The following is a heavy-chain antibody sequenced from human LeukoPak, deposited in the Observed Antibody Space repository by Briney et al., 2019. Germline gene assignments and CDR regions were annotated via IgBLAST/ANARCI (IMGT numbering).Heavy chain of an antibody. V-gene: IGHV1-69*05. CDR3: ARVACSGGSCYFEYFQH. CDR2: IIPILGTA. Sequence: SVKVSCKASGGTFSSYAISWVRQAPGQGLEWMGGIIPILGTANYAQKFQGGVTITTDESTSTAYMELSSLRSEDTAVYYCARVACSGGSCYFEYFQHWGQGTLVTVSS. CDR1: GGTFSSYA. J-gene: IGHJ1*01. D-gene: IGHD2-15*01.